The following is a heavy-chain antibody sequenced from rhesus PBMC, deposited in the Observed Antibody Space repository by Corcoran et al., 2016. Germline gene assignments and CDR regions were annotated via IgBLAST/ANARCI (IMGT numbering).Heavy chain of an antibody. CDR1: GFTFSSYW. Sequence: EVQLVETGGGLAKPGGSLRRSCAASGFTFSSYWMNWVRQTPGKGLEWISAINSGGGSTYYADSVKGRFTISRDNSKNTLSLQMNSLRAEDTAVYYCAKGQTYYNWGQGVLVTVSS. CDR3: AKGQTYYN. CDR2: INSGGGST. V-gene: IGHV3S42*01. J-gene: IGHJ4*01. D-gene: IGHD3-3*01.